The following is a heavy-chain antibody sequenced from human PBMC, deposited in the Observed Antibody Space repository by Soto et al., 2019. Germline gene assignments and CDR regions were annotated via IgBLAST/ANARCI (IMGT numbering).Heavy chain of an antibody. CDR2: IYYSGST. D-gene: IGHD3-9*01. V-gene: IGHV4-59*01. Sequence: SETLSLTCTVSGGSISSFYWSWIRQPPGKGLEWIGYIYYSGSTNYNPSLKSRVTISVDTSKNQFSLKLSSVTAADTAVYYCARPDSYDILTGTNWFAPWGQGTLVTVSP. CDR3: ARPDSYDILTGTNWFAP. CDR1: GGSISSFY. J-gene: IGHJ5*02.